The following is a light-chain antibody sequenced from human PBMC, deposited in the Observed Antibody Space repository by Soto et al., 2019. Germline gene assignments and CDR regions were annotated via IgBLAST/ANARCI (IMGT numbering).Light chain of an antibody. J-gene: IGLJ2*01. CDR3: SSYASSNTLL. CDR1: TSDVGDYNF. V-gene: IGLV2-14*01. CDR2: DVS. Sequence: QSALTQPAYVSGSPGQLITISCTGTTSDVGDYNFVSWYQQHPGKAPKLMIYDVSSRPSGVSHRFSGSKSGNTASLTISGIRAEDEADYYCSSYASSNTLLFGGGTQLTVL.